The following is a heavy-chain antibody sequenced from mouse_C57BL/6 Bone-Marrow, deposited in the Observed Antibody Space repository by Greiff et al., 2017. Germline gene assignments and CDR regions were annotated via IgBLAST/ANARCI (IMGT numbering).Heavy chain of an antibody. Sequence: QVQLKQPGAELVKPGASVKMSCKASGYTFTSYWITWVKQRPGQGLEWIGVIYPTSGRTNYNEKFKSKAILTVDTSSNTAYMQLSSLTSEDSAVFYCARSGPLGRSFDYWGQGTTLTVSS. CDR3: ARSGPLGRSFDY. CDR1: GYTFTSYW. J-gene: IGHJ2*01. CDR2: IYPTSGRT. D-gene: IGHD4-1*01. V-gene: IGHV1-55*01.